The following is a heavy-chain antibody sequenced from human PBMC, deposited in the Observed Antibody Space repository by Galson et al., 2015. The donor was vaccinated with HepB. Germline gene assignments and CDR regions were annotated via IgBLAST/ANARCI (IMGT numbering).Heavy chain of an antibody. J-gene: IGHJ4*02. V-gene: IGHV1-69*13. Sequence: SVKVSCKASGGTFSSYAISWVRQAPGQGLEWMGGIIPIFGTANYAQKFQGRVTITADESTSTAYMELSSLRSEDTAVYYCARGYCSGGSCSEADYWGQGTLVTVSS. D-gene: IGHD2-15*01. CDR2: IIPIFGTA. CDR3: ARGYCSGGSCSEADY. CDR1: GGTFSSYA.